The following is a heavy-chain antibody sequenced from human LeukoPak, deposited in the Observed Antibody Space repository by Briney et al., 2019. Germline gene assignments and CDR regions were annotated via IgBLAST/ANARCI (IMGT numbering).Heavy chain of an antibody. CDR2: INHSGST. V-gene: IGHV4-34*01. J-gene: IGHJ4*02. D-gene: IGHD6-13*01. CDR3: ARYSSSWYYFDY. CDR1: GGSISSYY. Sequence: SETLSLTCTVSGGSISSYYWSWIRQPPGKGLEWIGEINHSGSTNYNPSLKSRVTISVDTSKNQFSLKLSSVTAADTAVYYCARYSSSWYYFDYWGQGTLVTVSS.